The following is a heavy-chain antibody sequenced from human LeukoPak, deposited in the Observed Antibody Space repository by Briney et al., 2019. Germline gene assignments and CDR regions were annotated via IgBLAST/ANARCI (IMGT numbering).Heavy chain of an antibody. D-gene: IGHD1-26*01. CDR3: TKVGPTGAFDI. CDR1: GGSISSYY. V-gene: IGHV4-59*01. Sequence: PSETLSLTCTVSGGSISSYYWSWIRQPPGKGLQWIGYINYSGSTNYNPSLQSRVTISVDTSKNQFSLKLSSVTAADTAVFYCTKVGPTGAFDIRGQGTMVTVSS. CDR2: INYSGST. J-gene: IGHJ3*02.